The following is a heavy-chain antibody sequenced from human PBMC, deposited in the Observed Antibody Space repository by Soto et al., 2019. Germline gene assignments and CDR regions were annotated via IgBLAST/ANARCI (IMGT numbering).Heavy chain of an antibody. V-gene: IGHV3-30-3*01. J-gene: IGHJ4*02. CDR2: ISYDGSNK. CDR3: ARGQYYYDSSGRFDY. Sequence: QVQLVESGGGVVQPGRSLRLSCAASGFTFSSYAMHWVRQAPGKGLEWVAVISYDGSNKYYADSVKGRFTISRDNSKNTRYLQMNSLRAEDTAVYYCARGQYYYDSSGRFDYWGQGTLVTVSS. D-gene: IGHD3-22*01. CDR1: GFTFSSYA.